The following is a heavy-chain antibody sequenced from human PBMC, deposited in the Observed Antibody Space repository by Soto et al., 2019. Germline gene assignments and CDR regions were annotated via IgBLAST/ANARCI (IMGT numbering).Heavy chain of an antibody. Sequence: GGSLRLSCAASGFTFSHYYMSWIRQAPGKGLEWVSYISSSSSYTNYTDSVKARFTISRDNAKNSLYLQMNSLRAEDTAVYYCARSSVYYDSSGYFGLYSFTTNHAKHFDYWGQGTLVTVSS. D-gene: IGHD3-22*01. CDR1: GFTFSHYY. CDR2: ISSSSSYT. J-gene: IGHJ4*02. CDR3: ARSSVYYDSSGYFGLYSFTTNHAKHFDY. V-gene: IGHV3-11*06.